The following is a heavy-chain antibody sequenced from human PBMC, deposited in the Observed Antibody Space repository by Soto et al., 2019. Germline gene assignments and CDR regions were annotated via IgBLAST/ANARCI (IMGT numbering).Heavy chain of an antibody. Sequence: QVQLEQSGAEVKQPGSSVRVSCKTSGGTFSTYAINWVRQAPGQGLEWMGAIIPLFGTADYSQKFKGRVTITADESTSTAYMELSSLRSDDTAVYFCARPKGTYSSGYYYFDFWGQGTLVTVS. J-gene: IGHJ4*02. V-gene: IGHV1-69*01. CDR2: IIPLFGTA. CDR1: GGTFSTYA. D-gene: IGHD6-19*01. CDR3: ARPKGTYSSGYYYFDF.